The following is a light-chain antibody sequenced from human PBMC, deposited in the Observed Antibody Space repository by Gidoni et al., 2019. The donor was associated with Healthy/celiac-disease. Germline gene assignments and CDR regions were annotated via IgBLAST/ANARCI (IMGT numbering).Light chain of an antibody. V-gene: IGKV3-20*01. CDR3: QQYGSTPFT. Sequence: DIVYTHSPGTLSLSPAERATLSCRASQSVSSSYLAWYQQKPGQAPRLLIYGAYSRDTGIPDRVRGSGCGTDFTLTISRLEPEDVEVYYCQQYGSTPFTFGGGTKVEIK. CDR1: QSVSSSY. CDR2: GAY. J-gene: IGKJ4*01.